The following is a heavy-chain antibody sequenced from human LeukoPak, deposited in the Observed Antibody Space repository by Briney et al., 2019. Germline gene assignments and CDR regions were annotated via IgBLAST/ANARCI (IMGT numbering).Heavy chain of an antibody. V-gene: IGHV3-21*01. CDR1: GFTFSSYS. J-gene: IGHJ4*02. CDR3: ARDEVATISLDY. D-gene: IGHD5-12*01. CDR2: ISSSSSYI. Sequence: PGGSLRLSCAASGFTFSSYSMNWVRQAPGKGLEWVSSISSSSSYIYYADSVEGRFTISRDNAKNSLYLQMNSLRAEDTAVYYCARDEVATISLDYWGQGTLVTVSS.